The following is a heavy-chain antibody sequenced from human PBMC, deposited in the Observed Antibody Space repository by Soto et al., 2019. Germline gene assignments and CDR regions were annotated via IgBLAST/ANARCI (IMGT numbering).Heavy chain of an antibody. Sequence: PGGSLRLSCAASGFSFSSHWMTWVRQAPGKGLDWLANIKQDGSQKFYVDSVKGRFTVSRDNAKNSLYLQMNSLRVEDTAVYYCARVVMAPAALIGVPYLDRWGQGTLVTVSS. J-gene: IGHJ5*02. CDR1: GFSFSSHW. V-gene: IGHV3-7*01. D-gene: IGHD2-2*01. CDR2: IKQDGSQK. CDR3: ARVVMAPAALIGVPYLDR.